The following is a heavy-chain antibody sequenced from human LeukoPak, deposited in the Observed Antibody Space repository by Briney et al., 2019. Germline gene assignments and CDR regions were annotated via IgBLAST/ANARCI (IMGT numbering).Heavy chain of an antibody. D-gene: IGHD6-13*01. CDR2: IKQDGSEK. Sequence: GGSLRLSFAASGFTFSSYWMSWVRQAPGKGLEWVANIKQDGSEKYYVDSVKGRFTISRDNAKNSLYLQMNSLRAEDTAVYYCARHSSSWYGYYYYYMDVWGKGTTVTVSS. V-gene: IGHV3-7*01. CDR3: ARHSSSWYGYYYYYMDV. CDR1: GFTFSSYW. J-gene: IGHJ6*03.